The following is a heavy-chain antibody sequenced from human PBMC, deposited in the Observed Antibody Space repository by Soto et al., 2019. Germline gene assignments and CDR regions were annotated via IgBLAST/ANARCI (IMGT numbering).Heavy chain of an antibody. Sequence: ASVKLSCKSSGSTLTYFSIHWVLRAPGQSLEWMGWINTDNGNTKYSQKFQGRVTITRDTSATTAYMELHSLTSEDTAVYYCASVVRNGVYGMDDLVQGTSVTV. J-gene: IGHJ6*02. D-gene: IGHD2-21*01. CDR2: INTDNGNT. CDR3: ASVVRNGVYGMDD. V-gene: IGHV1-3*04. CDR1: GSTLTYFS.